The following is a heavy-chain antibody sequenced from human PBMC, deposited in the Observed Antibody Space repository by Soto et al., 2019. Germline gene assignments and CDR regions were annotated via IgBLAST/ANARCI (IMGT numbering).Heavy chain of an antibody. CDR3: AGLYGSGNPFDY. D-gene: IGHD3-10*01. J-gene: IGHJ4*02. Sequence: ASVKVSCKASGYTFTSYYMHWVRQAPGQGLEWMGIINPSGGSTSYAQKFQGRVTITRDTSTSTVYMELSSLRSEDTAVYYCAGLYGSGNPFDYWGQGTLVTVSS. CDR1: GYTFTSYY. V-gene: IGHV1-46*01. CDR2: INPSGGST.